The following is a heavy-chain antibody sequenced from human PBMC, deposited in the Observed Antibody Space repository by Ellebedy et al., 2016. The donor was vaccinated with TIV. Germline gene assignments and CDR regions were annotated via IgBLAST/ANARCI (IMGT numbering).Heavy chain of an antibody. V-gene: IGHV3-23*01. CDR3: AKLMAIVTAGDY. CDR2: ISSSGRST. D-gene: IGHD5-24*01. CDR1: GSTFNTYA. J-gene: IGHJ4*02. Sequence: GESLKISCAASGSTFNTYAMSWVRQAPGKGLEWVSAISSSGRSTYYADSVKGRFTISRDNSKNTLHLQMNSLRAEDTAVYYCAKLMAIVTAGDYWGQGTLVTVSS.